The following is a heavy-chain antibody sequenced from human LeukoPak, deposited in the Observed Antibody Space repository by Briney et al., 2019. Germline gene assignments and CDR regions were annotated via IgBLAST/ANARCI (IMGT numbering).Heavy chain of an antibody. D-gene: IGHD1-26*01. J-gene: IGHJ4*02. CDR2: IEEDGSAR. V-gene: IGHV3-7*01. CDR3: AIAAGWEQAY. CDR1: GFTFSSYW. Sequence: GGSLRLSCAASGFTFSSYWLSWVRQAPGKGLEWVANIEEDGSARHYVDSVKGRFTISRDNAKKSLYLQMSSLRAEDTAVYYCAIAAGWEQAYWGQGTLVTVSS.